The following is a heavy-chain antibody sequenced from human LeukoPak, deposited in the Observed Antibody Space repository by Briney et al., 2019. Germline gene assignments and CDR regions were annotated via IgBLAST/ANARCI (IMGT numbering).Heavy chain of an antibody. D-gene: IGHD5-24*01. CDR3: ARDFTPLIQLWPRSLDYNYGMDV. J-gene: IGHJ6*02. V-gene: IGHV3-7*01. CDR1: GFTFSNYY. Sequence: GGSLRLSCAASGFTFSNYYMNWVRQAPGKGLELVANIKEDGSEKYYADFVKGRFTISRDNANKSLYLQMNSLRAEDTAVYYCARDFTPLIQLWPRSLDYNYGMDVWGQGTTVTVSS. CDR2: IKEDGSEK.